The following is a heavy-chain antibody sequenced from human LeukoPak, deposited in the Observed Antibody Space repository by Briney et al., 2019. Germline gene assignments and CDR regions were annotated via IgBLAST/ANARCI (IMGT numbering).Heavy chain of an antibody. D-gene: IGHD6-13*01. CDR3: AFSPSSWDALDY. V-gene: IGHV1-18*01. CDR2: ISAYNGNT. CDR1: GYTFTSYG. Sequence: ASVKVFCKASGYTFTSYGISWVRQAPGQGLEWMGWISAYNGNTNYAQKLQGRVTMTTDTSTSTAYMELRSLRSDDTAVYYCAFSPSSWDALDYWGQGTLVTVSS. J-gene: IGHJ4*02.